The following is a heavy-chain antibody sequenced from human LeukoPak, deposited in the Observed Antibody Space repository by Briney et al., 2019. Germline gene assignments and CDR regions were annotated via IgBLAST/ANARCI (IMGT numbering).Heavy chain of an antibody. CDR3: AELGITMIGGV. J-gene: IGHJ6*04. CDR1: GFTFSSYE. V-gene: IGHV3-48*03. Sequence: GVSLTLSCAASGFTFSSYEMKWVRQAPGQGLVWVSYISSSGSNIYYADSVKGRFTISRDNAKNSLYLQMNSLRAEDTAVYYCAELGITMIGGVWGKGTTVTISS. D-gene: IGHD3-10*02. CDR2: ISSSGSNI.